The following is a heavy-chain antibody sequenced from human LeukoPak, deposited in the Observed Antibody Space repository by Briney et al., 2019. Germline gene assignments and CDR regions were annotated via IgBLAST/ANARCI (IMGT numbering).Heavy chain of an antibody. J-gene: IGHJ6*02. Sequence: PGGSLRLSCAASGFSFSSSWMHWFRQAPGTGLVWVSRINSDGSTINYADSVKGRFTISRDNAMSTLYLQMNSLRAEDTAVYYCARDFGPYGMDVWGQGTTVTVSS. CDR2: INSDGSTI. D-gene: IGHD3-16*01. CDR3: ARDFGPYGMDV. CDR1: GFSFSSSW. V-gene: IGHV3-74*01.